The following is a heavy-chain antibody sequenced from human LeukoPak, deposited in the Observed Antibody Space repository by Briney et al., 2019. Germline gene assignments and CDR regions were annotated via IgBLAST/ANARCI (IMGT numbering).Heavy chain of an antibody. Sequence: PSETLSLSCTVSGGSISSGDYYWSWIRQPPGKGLEWIGYIYYSGSTYYNPSLKSRVTTSVDTSKNQVSLKLSSVTAADTAVYYCARDKRTTGLDYWGQGTLVTVSS. CDR3: ARDKRTTGLDY. D-gene: IGHD2/OR15-2a*01. J-gene: IGHJ4*02. CDR1: GGSISSGDYY. CDR2: IYYSGST. V-gene: IGHV4-30-4*01.